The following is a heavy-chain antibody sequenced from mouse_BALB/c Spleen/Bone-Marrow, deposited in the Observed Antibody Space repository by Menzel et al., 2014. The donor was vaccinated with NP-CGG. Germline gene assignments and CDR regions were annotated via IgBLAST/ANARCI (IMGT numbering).Heavy chain of an antibody. CDR2: IRLKSHNDAT. V-gene: IGHV6-6*02. CDR3: NTGFAY. CDR1: GFTFSNYW. J-gene: IGHJ3*01. Sequence: DVKLVESGGGLVQPGGSMKLSCVASGFTFSNYWMNWVRQSPEKGLEWVAEIRLKSHNDATRYAESVKGRFTISRDDSKSSVYLQMNNLRAEDSGIYYCNTGFAYWGQGTLVTVSA.